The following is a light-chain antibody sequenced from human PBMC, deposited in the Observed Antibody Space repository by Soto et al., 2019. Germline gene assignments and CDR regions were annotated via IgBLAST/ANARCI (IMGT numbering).Light chain of an antibody. CDR3: QQTYSTPYT. CDR1: QSVTSSY. Sequence: EIVLTQSPGTLSLSPGERATLSCRASQSVTSSYLAWYQQKPGQAPRLLIYGASSRATGIPDRFSGSGSGTDFTLTISRLEPEDFASYSCQQTYSTPYTFGQGTRLEIK. CDR2: GAS. V-gene: IGKV3-20*01. J-gene: IGKJ2*01.